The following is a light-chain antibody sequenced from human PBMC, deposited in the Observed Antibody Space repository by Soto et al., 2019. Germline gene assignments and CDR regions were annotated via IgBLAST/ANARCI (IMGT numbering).Light chain of an antibody. CDR3: CSYTRSGTLI. J-gene: IGLJ1*01. CDR2: DVS. CDR1: SGDIGDYNY. V-gene: IGLV2-14*01. Sequence: QSALTQPASVSGSPGQSITISCVGTSGDIGDYNYVSWYQQHPGKVPKVIIYDVSNRPSGVSYRFSGTKSGNTASLTVSGLQAEDEADYYCCSYTRSGTLICGTGTKVTGL.